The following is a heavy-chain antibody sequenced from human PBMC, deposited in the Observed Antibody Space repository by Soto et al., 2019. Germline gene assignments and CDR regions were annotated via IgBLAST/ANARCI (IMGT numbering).Heavy chain of an antibody. CDR1: GGSISSGGYY. D-gene: IGHD2-15*01. J-gene: IGHJ6*02. CDR3: ARDRRGCSGGSCYSAEARLYGMDV. Sequence: QVQLQESGPGLVKPSQTLSLTCTVSGGSISSGGYYWSWIRQHPGKGLEWIGYIYYSGSTYYNPSLKSRVTISVDTSKNQFSLKLSSVTAADTAVYYCARDRRGCSGGSCYSAEARLYGMDVWGQGTTVTVSS. CDR2: IYYSGST. V-gene: IGHV4-31*03.